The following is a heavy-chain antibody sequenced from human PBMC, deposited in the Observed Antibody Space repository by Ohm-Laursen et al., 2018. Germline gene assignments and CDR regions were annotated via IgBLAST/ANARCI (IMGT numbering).Heavy chain of an antibody. V-gene: IGHV1-18*01. J-gene: IGHJ4*02. CDR3: ARGGPYDSSGYGRY. Sequence: ASVKVSCKASGYTFTNYGITCVRQAPGQGLEWMGWISVYNGNTNYAQKLQGRVTMTTDTSTSTAYMELRSLRSDDTAVYYCARGGPYDSSGYGRYWGQGTLVTVSS. D-gene: IGHD3-22*01. CDR2: ISVYNGNT. CDR1: GYTFTNYG.